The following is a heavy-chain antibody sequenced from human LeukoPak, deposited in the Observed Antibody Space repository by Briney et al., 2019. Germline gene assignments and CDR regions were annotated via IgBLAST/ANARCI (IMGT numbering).Heavy chain of an antibody. CDR1: GGSFSGYY. V-gene: IGHV4-34*01. CDR2: INHSGST. CDR3: ARGGKHFTMVRGVTSSPTPHLNNWFDP. Sequence: PSETLSLTCAVYGGSFSGYYWSWIRQPPGKGLEWIGEINHSGSTNYNPSLKSRVTISVDTSKNQFSLKLSSVTAADTAVYYCARGGKHFTMVRGVTSSPTPHLNNWFDPWGQGTLVTVSS. J-gene: IGHJ5*02. D-gene: IGHD3-10*01.